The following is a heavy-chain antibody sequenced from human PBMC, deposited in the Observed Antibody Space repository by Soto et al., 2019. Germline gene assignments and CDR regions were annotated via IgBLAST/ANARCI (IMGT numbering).Heavy chain of an antibody. CDR2: IKQEGSKK. D-gene: IGHD6-13*01. J-gene: IGHJ4*02. V-gene: IGHV3-7*01. Sequence: EVQLVESGGGLVQPGGSLRLSCAASGFTFSSYLISWVRQAPGKGLEWVANIKQEGSKKYYVDSVKGPFTISRDNAKNSLYLQMNSLRAEDTAVYYCAREWYSSSLSRYFDYWGQGTLVTVSS. CDR1: GFTFSSYL. CDR3: AREWYSSSLSRYFDY.